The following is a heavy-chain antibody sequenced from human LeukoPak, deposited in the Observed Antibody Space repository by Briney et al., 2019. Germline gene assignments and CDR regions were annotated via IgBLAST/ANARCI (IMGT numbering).Heavy chain of an antibody. Sequence: PSETLSLTCVVYGGSSSGYYWSWIRQPPGKGLEWIGEINQSGSTNYNPSLKSRVTISVDTSKNQFSLRVSSVTAADTAVYYCARLYGSGSYYRHWGQGTLVTVSS. CDR2: INQSGST. CDR1: GGSSSGYY. V-gene: IGHV4-34*01. J-gene: IGHJ4*02. CDR3: ARLYGSGSYYRH. D-gene: IGHD3-10*01.